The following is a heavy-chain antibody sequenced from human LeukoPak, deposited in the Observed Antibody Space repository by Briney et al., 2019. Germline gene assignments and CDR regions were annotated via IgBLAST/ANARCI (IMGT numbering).Heavy chain of an antibody. CDR1: GGSINSYY. Sequence: SETLSLTCTVSGGSINSYYWSWIRQPPGKGLELIGYIYYSWSTNYNPSLKSRVTISVDTSNNKFSLKLTSLTAADTAVYYCVRHLSAGRPAFDIWGQGTMVTVSS. J-gene: IGHJ3*02. V-gene: IGHV4-59*08. CDR3: VRHLSAGRPAFDI. CDR2: IYYSWST. D-gene: IGHD2-15*01.